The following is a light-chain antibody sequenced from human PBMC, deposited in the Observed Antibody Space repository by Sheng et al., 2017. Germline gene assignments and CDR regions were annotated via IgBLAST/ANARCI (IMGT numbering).Light chain of an antibody. CDR2: AAS. CDR1: QSISSY. Sequence: DIQMTQSPSSLSASVGDRVTITCRASQSISSYLNWYQQKPGKAPKLLIYAASSLQSGVPSRFSGSGSGTDFTLTISSLQPEDFATYYCQQSYSTSIFTFGPGPKWISN. CDR3: QQSYSTSIFT. V-gene: IGKV1-39*01. J-gene: IGKJ3*01.